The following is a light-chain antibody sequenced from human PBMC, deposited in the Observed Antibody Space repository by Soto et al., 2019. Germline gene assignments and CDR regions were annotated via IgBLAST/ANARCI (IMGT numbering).Light chain of an antibody. CDR2: GAS. CDR1: QSVRNSY. J-gene: IGKJ2*01. V-gene: IGKV3-20*01. Sequence: ELLLTQSPGTLSLSPGERATLSCRASQSVRNSYLAWYQQKPGQAPRLLIYGASGRATGIPDRFSGSVSGTDVTLTISRLEPEDFAVYSCQQYGSSPYTFGQGTKLEI. CDR3: QQYGSSPYT.